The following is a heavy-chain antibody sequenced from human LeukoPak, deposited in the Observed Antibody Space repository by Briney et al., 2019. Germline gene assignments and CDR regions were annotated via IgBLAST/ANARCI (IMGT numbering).Heavy chain of an antibody. J-gene: IGHJ6*03. CDR2: ISYDGSNK. CDR3: ARDWYSSSSRGDYMDV. Sequence: GGSLRLSCAASGFTFSSYAMHWVCQAPGKGLEWVAVISYDGSNKYYADSVKGRFTISRDNSKNTLYLQMNSLRAEDTAVYYCARDWYSSSSRGDYMDVWGKGTTVTVSS. V-gene: IGHV3-30-3*01. CDR1: GFTFSSYA. D-gene: IGHD6-6*01.